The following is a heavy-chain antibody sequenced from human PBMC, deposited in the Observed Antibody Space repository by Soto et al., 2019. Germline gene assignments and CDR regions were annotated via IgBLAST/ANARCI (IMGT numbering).Heavy chain of an antibody. J-gene: IGHJ4*02. CDR1: GFTFSNAW. Sequence: GGSLRLSCAASGFTFSNAWMNWVRQAPGKGLEWVGRIKSKTDGGTTDYAAPVKGRFTISRDDSKNTLYLQMNSLKTEDTAVYYCTTDLGLRIRYYYDSSGYSFDYWGQGTLVTVSS. CDR3: TTDLGLRIRYYYDSSGYSFDY. V-gene: IGHV3-15*07. D-gene: IGHD3-22*01. CDR2: IKSKTDGGTT.